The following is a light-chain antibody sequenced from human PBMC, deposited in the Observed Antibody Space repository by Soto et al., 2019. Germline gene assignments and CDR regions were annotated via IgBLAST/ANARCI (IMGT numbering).Light chain of an antibody. CDR2: AAS. Sequence: DIQMTQSPSSVSASVGDRVTITCRASQGISNWLAWYQQKPGKAPKLLIYAASSLQSGVPSRFSGSGFGTDFTLTITRLEPEDFAVYYCQQYGGSPRTFGQGTKVEVK. V-gene: IGKV1-12*01. J-gene: IGKJ1*01. CDR1: QGISNW. CDR3: QQYGGSPRT.